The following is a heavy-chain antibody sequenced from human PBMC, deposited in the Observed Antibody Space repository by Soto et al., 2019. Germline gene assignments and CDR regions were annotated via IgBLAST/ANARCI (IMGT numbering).Heavy chain of an antibody. CDR1: GGSISNYY. V-gene: IGHV4-59*08. Sequence: SETLSLTCTVSGGSISNYYWSWIRQPPGKGLEWIGYIYDTGSTNHNPSLRSRVTMSVDTSKNQFSLRLSSVTAADTAAYYCARHHGRGILTGYYKYYFDYWGQGTLVTVSS. D-gene: IGHD3-9*01. CDR3: ARHHGRGILTGYYKYYFDY. CDR2: IYDTGST. J-gene: IGHJ4*02.